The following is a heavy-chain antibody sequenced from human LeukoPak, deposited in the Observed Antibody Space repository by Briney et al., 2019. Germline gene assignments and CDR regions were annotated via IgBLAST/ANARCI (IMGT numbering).Heavy chain of an antibody. CDR1: GGSLSSYY. Sequence: SETLSLTCTVSGGSLSSYYWSWIRQPPGKGLEWIGYIYYSGSTNYNPSLKSRVTISVDTSKNQFYLNLSSVTAADTAVYYCARDRSYYNSGSYGGVFDYWGQGTLVTVSS. D-gene: IGHD3-10*01. CDR2: IYYSGST. J-gene: IGHJ4*02. V-gene: IGHV4-59*01. CDR3: ARDRSYYNSGSYGGVFDY.